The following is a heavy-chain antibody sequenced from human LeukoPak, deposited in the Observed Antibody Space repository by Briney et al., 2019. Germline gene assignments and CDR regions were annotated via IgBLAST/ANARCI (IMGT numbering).Heavy chain of an antibody. D-gene: IGHD2-2*01. CDR1: GASMNDHY. Sequence: AETLCLTCTVSGASMNDHYWTWFRQPPGKGLKLIGHIYSSGTTAYTPFLTSRVTMSIDTSRNQFSLNVFSVTAADSAVYYCARFNSGCSEASCYVHYWGQGTLVTVSS. CDR3: ARFNSGCSEASCYVHY. J-gene: IGHJ4*02. V-gene: IGHV4-59*11. CDR2: IYSSGTT.